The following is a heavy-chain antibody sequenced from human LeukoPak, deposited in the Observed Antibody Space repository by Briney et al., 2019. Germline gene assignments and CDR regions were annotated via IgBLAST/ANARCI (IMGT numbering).Heavy chain of an antibody. Sequence: QPGGSLRLSCAASGFTVSSNEMSWVRQAPGKGLEWVSSISGGSTYYADSRKGRFTISRDNSKNTLYLQMNSLRAEDTAIYYCGRDPNGDYIGAFDMWGQGTVVTVSS. CDR1: GFTVSSNE. V-gene: IGHV3-38-3*01. CDR3: GRDPNGDYIGAFDM. J-gene: IGHJ3*02. D-gene: IGHD4-17*01. CDR2: ISGGST.